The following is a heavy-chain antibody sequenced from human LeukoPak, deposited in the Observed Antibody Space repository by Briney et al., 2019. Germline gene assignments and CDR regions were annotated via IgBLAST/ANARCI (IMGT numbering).Heavy chain of an antibody. D-gene: IGHD3-3*01. Sequence: PGGSLRLSCAASASTFSSYWMHWVRQAPGKGLEWVAVISYDGSNKYYADSVKGRFTISRDNSKNTLYLQMNSLRAEDTAVYYCAKDSSRGVTRIFGVVIATPFDYWGQGTLVTVSS. V-gene: IGHV3-30*18. CDR1: ASTFSSYW. J-gene: IGHJ4*02. CDR3: AKDSSRGVTRIFGVVIATPFDY. CDR2: ISYDGSNK.